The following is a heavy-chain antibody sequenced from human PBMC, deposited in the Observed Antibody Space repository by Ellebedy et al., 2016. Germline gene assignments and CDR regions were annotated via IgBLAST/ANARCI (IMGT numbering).Heavy chain of an antibody. CDR2: IYHSGST. D-gene: IGHD3-10*01. CDR1: GGSISSGGYS. V-gene: IGHV4-30-2*01. Sequence: SETLSLXXAVSGGSISSGGYSWSWIRQPPGKGLEWIGYIYHSGSTYYNPSLKSRVTISVDRSKNQFSLKLSSVTAADTAVYYCARGPGYYYGSGSHPFDYWGQGTLVTVSS. J-gene: IGHJ4*02. CDR3: ARGPGYYYGSGSHPFDY.